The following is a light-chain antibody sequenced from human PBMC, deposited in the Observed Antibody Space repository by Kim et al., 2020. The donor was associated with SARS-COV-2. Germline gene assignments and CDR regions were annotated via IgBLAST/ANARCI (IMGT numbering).Light chain of an antibody. J-gene: IGLJ2*01. Sequence: VTISCTGSSSNIGAGYDVHWYQQLPGTAPKLLIYGNSNRPSGVPDRFSGSKSGTSASLAITGLQAEDEADYYCQSYDSSLSGTVVFGGGTKLTVL. CDR1: SSNIGAGYD. V-gene: IGLV1-40*01. CDR2: GNS. CDR3: QSYDSSLSGTVV.